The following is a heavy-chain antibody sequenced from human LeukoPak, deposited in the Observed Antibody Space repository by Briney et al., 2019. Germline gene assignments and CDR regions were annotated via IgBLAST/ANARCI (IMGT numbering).Heavy chain of an antibody. Sequence: PGGSLRRSCAASGFTFSSYAMHWVRQAPGKGLEWVAVISYDGSNKYYADSVKGRFTISRDNSKNTLYLQMNSLRAEDTAVYYCARVLQNWNDDNYYYGMDVWGQGTTVTVSS. D-gene: IGHD1-1*01. V-gene: IGHV3-30*04. J-gene: IGHJ6*02. CDR2: ISYDGSNK. CDR3: ARVLQNWNDDNYYYGMDV. CDR1: GFTFSSYA.